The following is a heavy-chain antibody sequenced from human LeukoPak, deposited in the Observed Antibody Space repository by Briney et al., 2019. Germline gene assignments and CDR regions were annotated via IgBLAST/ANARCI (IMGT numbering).Heavy chain of an antibody. Sequence: GGSLRLSCAASGFTFSSYWMSWVRQAPGKGLEWVSSISSSSSYIYYADSVKGRFTISGDNAKNSLYLQMNSLRAEDTAVYYCARDXXXDPWGQGTLVTVSS. CDR3: ARDXXXDP. V-gene: IGHV3-21*01. CDR1: GFTFSSYW. J-gene: IGHJ5*02. CDR2: ISSSSSYI.